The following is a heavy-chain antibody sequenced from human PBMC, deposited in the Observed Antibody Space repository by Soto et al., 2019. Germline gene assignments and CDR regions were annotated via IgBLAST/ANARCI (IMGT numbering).Heavy chain of an antibody. D-gene: IGHD1-26*01. CDR3: SRCVSGSQKGGY. J-gene: IGHJ4*02. CDR2: IDSPGGT. Sequence: EVQVVESGGGLVQPGGSLRLSCAASGFTVSNNYMTWVRQAPGKGLEWVSLIDSPGGTDYADSVKGRFTISRDNSKNMVYLQMNSLRVEDTAVYYCSRCVSGSQKGGYWGQGARVTVSS. V-gene: IGHV3-66*01. CDR1: GFTVSNNY.